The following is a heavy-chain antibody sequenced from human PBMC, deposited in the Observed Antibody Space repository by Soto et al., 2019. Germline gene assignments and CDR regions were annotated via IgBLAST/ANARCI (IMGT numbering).Heavy chain of an antibody. CDR3: ARMGVAAEKEDY. V-gene: IGHV4-59*01. Sequence: PSETLSLTCTVSGGSISSYYWSWIRQPPGKGLEWIGYIYYSGSTNYNPSLKSRVTISVDTSKNQFSLKLSSVTAADTAVYYCARMGVAAEKEDYWGQGTLVTVSP. CDR2: IYYSGST. J-gene: IGHJ4*02. D-gene: IGHD6-13*01. CDR1: GGSISSYY.